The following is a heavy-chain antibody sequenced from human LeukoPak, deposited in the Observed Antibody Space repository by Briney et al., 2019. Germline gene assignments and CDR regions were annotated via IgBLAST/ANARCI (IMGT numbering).Heavy chain of an antibody. D-gene: IGHD5-18*01. Sequence: PSETLSLTCTVSGGSINNYYWSWIRQSPGKGLEWIGYIYYGVSTNYNPSLKSRVTISVDTSKNQFSLKLSSVTAADTAVYYCARVNSFDGVYFDYWGQGTLVTVSS. J-gene: IGHJ4*02. CDR1: GGSINNYY. CDR3: ARVNSFDGVYFDY. V-gene: IGHV4-59*01. CDR2: IYYGVST.